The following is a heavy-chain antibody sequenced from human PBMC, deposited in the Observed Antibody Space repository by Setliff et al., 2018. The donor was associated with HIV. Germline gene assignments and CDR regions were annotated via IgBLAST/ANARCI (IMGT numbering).Heavy chain of an antibody. CDR2: IKQDGSEE. V-gene: IGHV3-7*01. CDR1: GFSLSSYS. J-gene: IGHJ4*02. CDR3: TKDHLSGWASDC. D-gene: IGHD6-19*01. Sequence: GGSLRLSCTGSGFSLSSYSMNWVRLAPGKGLEWVAKIKQDGSEEYYVGSVKGRFTISRDNAKNSVYLQMNSLRVEDTAMYYCTKDHLSGWASDCWGQGTLVTV.